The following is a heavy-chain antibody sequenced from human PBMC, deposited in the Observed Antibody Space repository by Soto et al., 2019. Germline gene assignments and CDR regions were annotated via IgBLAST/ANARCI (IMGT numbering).Heavy chain of an antibody. CDR1: GGTFSSYA. V-gene: IGHV1-69*13. D-gene: IGHD1-26*01. Sequence: SVKVSCKASGGTFSSYAISWVRQAPGQGLEWMGEIIPIFGTANYAQKFQGRVTITADESTSTAYMELSSLRSEDTAVYYCARSMGAYDYFDYWGQGTLVTVSS. CDR3: ARSMGAYDYFDY. J-gene: IGHJ4*02. CDR2: IIPIFGTA.